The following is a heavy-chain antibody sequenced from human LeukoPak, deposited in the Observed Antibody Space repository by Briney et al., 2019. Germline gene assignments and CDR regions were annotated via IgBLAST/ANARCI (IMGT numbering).Heavy chain of an antibody. CDR3: AKDRPNYYGSNGHYYRRDGDY. Sequence: GGSLRLSCAASGFTFSIYAMGWVRQAPGKGLQWVSSITRSGDGTYYADSVKGRFTISRDNSENMLYLQMNSLRVEDTAVYFCAKDRPNYYGSNGHYYRRDGDYWGQGTLVTVSS. J-gene: IGHJ4*02. CDR1: GFTFSIYA. CDR2: ITRSGDGT. D-gene: IGHD3-22*01. V-gene: IGHV3-23*01.